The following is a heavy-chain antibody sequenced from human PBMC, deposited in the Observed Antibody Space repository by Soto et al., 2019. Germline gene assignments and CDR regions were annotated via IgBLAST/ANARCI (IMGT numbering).Heavy chain of an antibody. CDR1: GYTFTGNY. J-gene: IGHJ4*02. CDR3: ARGDKFSLYPKLDY. Sequence: QVQLVQSGAEVKKPGASVKVSCKASGYTFTGNYMHWVRQAPGQGFEWMGWMNVNSGGTKYAQKFEGWVTRTSDTSISPAYMELSRLRSDDPAVYYCARGDKFSLYPKLDYWGQGPLVTVSS. CDR2: MNVNSGGT. V-gene: IGHV1-2*04. D-gene: IGHD3-16*02.